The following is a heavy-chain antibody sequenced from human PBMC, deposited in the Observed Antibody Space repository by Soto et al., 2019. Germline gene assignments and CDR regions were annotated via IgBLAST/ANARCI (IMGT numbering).Heavy chain of an antibody. CDR2: FDPEDGET. Sequence: GASVKVSCKVSGYTRTELSMHGVGQAPGKGLEWMGGFDPEDGETIYAQKFQGRVTMTEDTSTDTAYMELSSLRSEDTAVYYCATWVGAGTFFDYWGQGTLVTVSS. CDR3: ATWVGAGTFFDY. J-gene: IGHJ4*02. CDR1: GYTRTELS. D-gene: IGHD6-19*01. V-gene: IGHV1-24*01.